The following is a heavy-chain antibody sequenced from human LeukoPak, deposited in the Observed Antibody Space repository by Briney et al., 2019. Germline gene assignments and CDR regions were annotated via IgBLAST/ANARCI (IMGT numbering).Heavy chain of an antibody. Sequence: GRSLRLSRAPSGLTFSNYVMHWVRQPPGKGLEYVAGISSNGGSTNYANSVKDRFSISRDNSKNTLYLQMNSLRAEDTAVYYCARDRSGKQWRGNKNYYYYMDVWGKGTTVTISS. CDR2: ISSNGGST. CDR3: ARDRSGKQWRGNKNYYYYMDV. D-gene: IGHD6-19*01. CDR1: GLTFSNYV. J-gene: IGHJ6*03. V-gene: IGHV3-64*01.